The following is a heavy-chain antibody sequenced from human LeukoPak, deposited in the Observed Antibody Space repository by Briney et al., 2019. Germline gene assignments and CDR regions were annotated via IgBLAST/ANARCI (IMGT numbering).Heavy chain of an antibody. V-gene: IGHV4-61*02. D-gene: IGHD4-17*01. CDR2: IYTSGST. J-gene: IGHJ6*03. CDR3: ATGKGDYGERYYYYMDV. Sequence: PSETLSLTCTVSGGSISSGSYYWSWIRQPAGKGLEWIGRIYTSGSTNYNPSLKSRVTISVDTSKNQFSLKLSSVTAADTAVYYCATGKGDYGERYYYYMDVWGKGTTVTVSS. CDR1: GGSISSGSYY.